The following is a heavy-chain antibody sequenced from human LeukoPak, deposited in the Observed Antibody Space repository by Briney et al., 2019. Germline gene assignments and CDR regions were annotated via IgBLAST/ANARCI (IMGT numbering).Heavy chain of an antibody. D-gene: IGHD2-15*01. Sequence: PGGSLRLSCAASGFTFSSYAMHWVRQAPGKGLEYVSAISSNGGSTYYANSVKGRFTISRDNSKNTLYLQMGSLRAEDMAVYYCARRYCSGGSCYRQPFDIWGQGTMVTVSS. CDR1: GFTFSSYA. CDR2: ISSNGGST. V-gene: IGHV3-64*01. J-gene: IGHJ3*02. CDR3: ARRYCSGGSCYRQPFDI.